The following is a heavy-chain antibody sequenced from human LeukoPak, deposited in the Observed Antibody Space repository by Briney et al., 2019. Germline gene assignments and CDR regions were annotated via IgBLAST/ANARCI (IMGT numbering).Heavy chain of an antibody. D-gene: IGHD3-9*01. J-gene: IGHJ3*02. CDR1: GFTFSSYG. CDR3: AKIDILTGFDAFDI. CDR2: ISYDGSNK. V-gene: IGHV3-30*18. Sequence: PGGSLRLSCAASGFTFSSYGMHWVRQAPGKGLEWVAVISYDGSNKYYADSVKGRFTISRDNSKNTLYLQMNSLRAEDTAVYYCAKIDILTGFDAFDIWGQGTMVTVSS.